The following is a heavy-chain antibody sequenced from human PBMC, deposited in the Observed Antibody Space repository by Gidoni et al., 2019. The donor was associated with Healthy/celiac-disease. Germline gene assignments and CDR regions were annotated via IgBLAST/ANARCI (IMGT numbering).Heavy chain of an antibody. CDR1: GGTFRRYA. J-gene: IGHJ5*02. Sequence: QVQLVPSGAEVKKPGSSVKVYCKASGGTFRRYAISWVRQTPGQGLEWMGGIIPIFGTANYAQKFQGRVTITADESTSTAYMELSSLRSEDTAVYYCASPRSSSGYYGTWGQGTLVTVSS. CDR2: IIPIFGTA. V-gene: IGHV1-69*01. D-gene: IGHD3-22*01. CDR3: ASPRSSSGYYGT.